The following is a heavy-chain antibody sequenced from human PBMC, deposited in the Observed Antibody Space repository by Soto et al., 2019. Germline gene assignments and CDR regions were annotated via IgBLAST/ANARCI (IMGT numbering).Heavy chain of an antibody. CDR1: GGSFSGYY. CDR3: AELGRYCSGGSCYLDGAFDI. CDR2: INHSGST. J-gene: IGHJ3*02. D-gene: IGHD2-15*01. V-gene: IGHV4-34*01. Sequence: SETLSLTCAVYGGSFSGYYWSWIRQPPGKGLEWIGEINHSGSTNYNPSLKSRVTISVDTSKNQFSLKLSSVTAADTAVYYCAELGRYCSGGSCYLDGAFDIWGQGTMVTVS.